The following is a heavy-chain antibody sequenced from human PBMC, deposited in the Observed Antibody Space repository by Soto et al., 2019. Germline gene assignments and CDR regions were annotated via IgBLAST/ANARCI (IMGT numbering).Heavy chain of an antibody. D-gene: IGHD4-4*01. CDR2: IRYDGTKE. CDR3: ARSRDGYSFYFYYGMDG. V-gene: IGHV3-33*07. CDR1: GFTFSSYG. Sequence: PGGSLRLSCAASGFTFSSYGMYWVRQAPGKGLEWLANIRYDGTKEYYADFVKGRFTISRDNSKNTLYLQMNSLRAEDTAVYYCARSRDGYSFYFYYGMDGWGQGTTVTVSS. J-gene: IGHJ6*02.